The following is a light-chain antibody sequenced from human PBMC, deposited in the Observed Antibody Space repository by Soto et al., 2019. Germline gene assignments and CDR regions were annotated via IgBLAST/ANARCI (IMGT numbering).Light chain of an antibody. CDR1: ESIGSH. J-gene: IGKJ2*01. CDR3: QQSFSTPYT. V-gene: IGKV1-39*01. Sequence: DIPMTQSPSSLSASVGDSATITCRASESIGSHLNWYHQKPGRAPKLLIQAESSLQSGVPSRFTGSGSGSHFTLSISSLQPEDFATYYCQQSFSTPYTFGQGTKLEIK. CDR2: AES.